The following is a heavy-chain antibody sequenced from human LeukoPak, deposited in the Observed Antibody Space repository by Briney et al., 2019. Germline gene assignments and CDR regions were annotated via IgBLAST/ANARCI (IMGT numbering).Heavy chain of an antibody. V-gene: IGHV3-30*18. Sequence: GGSLRLSCAASGFTFSSYGMHWVRQAPGKGLEWVAVISYDGSNKYYADSVKGRFTISRDNSRNTLYLQMNSLRAEDTAVYDCAKDLYGGNNYWGQGTLVTVSS. CDR1: GFTFSSYG. CDR2: ISYDGSNK. CDR3: AKDLYGGNNY. J-gene: IGHJ4*02. D-gene: IGHD4-23*01.